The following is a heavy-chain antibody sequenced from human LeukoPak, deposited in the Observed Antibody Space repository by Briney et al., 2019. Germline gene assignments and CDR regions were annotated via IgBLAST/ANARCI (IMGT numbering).Heavy chain of an antibody. D-gene: IGHD3-9*01. V-gene: IGHV7-4-1*02. CDR3: ARHVLRYFDWLYLHKREYYFDY. Sequence: ASVKASCKASGYTFTSYAMNWVRQAPGQGLEWMGWINTNTGNPTYAQGFTGRFVFSLDTSVSTAYLQISSLKAEDTAVYYCARHVLRYFDWLYLHKREYYFDYWGQGTLVTVSS. CDR1: GYTFTSYA. J-gene: IGHJ4*02. CDR2: INTNTGNP.